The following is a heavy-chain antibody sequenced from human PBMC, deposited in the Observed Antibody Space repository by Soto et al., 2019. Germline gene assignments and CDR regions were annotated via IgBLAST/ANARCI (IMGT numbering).Heavy chain of an antibody. CDR2: ISAYNGNT. D-gene: IGHD6-6*01. CDR3: AGGDPIAARPYYYYMDV. V-gene: IGHV1-18*01. J-gene: IGHJ6*03. Sequence: ASVKVSCKASGYTFASYGSRWVRQAPGQGLEWMGWISAYNGNTNYAQKLQGRVTMTTDTSTSTAYMELRSLRSDDTAVYYCAGGDPIAARPYYYYMDVWGKGTTLTVSS. CDR1: GYTFASYG.